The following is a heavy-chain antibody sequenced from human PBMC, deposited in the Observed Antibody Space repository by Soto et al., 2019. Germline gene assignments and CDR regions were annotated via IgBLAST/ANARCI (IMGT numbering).Heavy chain of an antibody. Sequence: QVQLVESGGGVVQPGRSLRLSCAASGFTFSSYAMHWVRQAPGKGLEWVAVISYDGSNKYYADSVKGRFTISRDNAKNTLYLQMNSLRAEDTAVYYCARERITMIVVVTSGAFDILGQGTMVTVSS. CDR3: ARERITMIVVVTSGAFDI. D-gene: IGHD3-22*01. V-gene: IGHV3-30-3*01. CDR2: ISYDGSNK. J-gene: IGHJ3*02. CDR1: GFTFSSYA.